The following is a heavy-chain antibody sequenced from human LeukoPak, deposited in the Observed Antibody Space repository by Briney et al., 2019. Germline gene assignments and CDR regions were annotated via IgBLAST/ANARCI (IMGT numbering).Heavy chain of an antibody. CDR3: ARDQYDILTGTLDY. D-gene: IGHD3-9*01. CDR2: ISYDGSNK. V-gene: IGHV3-30-3*01. CDR1: GFTFSSYA. Sequence: QSGRSLRLSCAASGFTFSSYAMHWVRQAPGKGLEWVAVISYDGSNKYYADSVKGRFTISRDNSKNTLYLQMNSLRAEDTAVYYCARDQYDILTGTLDYWGQGTLVTVSS. J-gene: IGHJ4*02.